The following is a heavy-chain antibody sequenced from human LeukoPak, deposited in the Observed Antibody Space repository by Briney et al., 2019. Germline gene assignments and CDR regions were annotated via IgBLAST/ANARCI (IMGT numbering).Heavy chain of an antibody. CDR3: STDSGRSYFYFDF. V-gene: IGHV1-24*01. J-gene: IGHJ4*02. CDR2: IRPETGEP. D-gene: IGHD3-10*01. Sequence: ASVKVSCKISGFGLSVLSIHWMRQAPGKGLEWVGGIRPETGEPIFAQKFRGRVTITEDTFTDTGYLELRGLTSEDTAVHYCSTDSGRSYFYFDFWGQGTLVTVSS. CDR1: GFGLSVLS.